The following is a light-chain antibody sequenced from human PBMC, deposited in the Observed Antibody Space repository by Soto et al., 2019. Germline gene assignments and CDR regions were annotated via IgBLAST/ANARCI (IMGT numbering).Light chain of an antibody. V-gene: IGLV2-14*01. CDR2: EVH. CDR3: SSCTSSNTRRYD. Sequence: LTQPASVSGSPGQSINIHNPGNSSAVGYHNFVSWYRQHRGKAPILMIYEVHYRPSGVSIRFSASKTGNTASMTTYGLQAEDEAEYYCSSCTSSNTRRYDIGTGSTVTVL. CDR1: SSAVGYHNF. J-gene: IGLJ1*01.